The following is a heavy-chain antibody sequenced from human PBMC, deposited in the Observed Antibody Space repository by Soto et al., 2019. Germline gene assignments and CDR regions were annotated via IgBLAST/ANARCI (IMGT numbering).Heavy chain of an antibody. D-gene: IGHD3-16*01. V-gene: IGHV1-3*01. CDR3: ASPPGLGYGDMNWFDP. Sequence: ASVKVSCKASGYTFTSYAMHWVRQAPGHRLEWMGWINAGNGNTKYSQKFQGRVTITRDTSASTAYMELSSLRSEDTAVYYCASPPGLGYGDMNWFDPWGQGTLVTVSS. J-gene: IGHJ5*02. CDR2: INAGNGNT. CDR1: GYTFTSYA.